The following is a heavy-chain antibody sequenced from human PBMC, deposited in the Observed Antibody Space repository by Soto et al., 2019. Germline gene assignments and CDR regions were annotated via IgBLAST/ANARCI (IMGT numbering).Heavy chain of an antibody. CDR1: GFTFDDYT. V-gene: IGHV3-43*01. CDR2: ISWDGGST. J-gene: IGHJ2*01. D-gene: IGHD6-6*01. CDR3: AKDAASIAARRSYWDFDL. Sequence: GGSLRLSCAASGFTFDDYTMHWVRQAPGKGLEWVSLISWDGGSTYYADSVKGRFTISRDNSKNSLYLQMNSLRTEDTALYYCAKDAASIAARRSYWDFDLWGRGTLVTVSS.